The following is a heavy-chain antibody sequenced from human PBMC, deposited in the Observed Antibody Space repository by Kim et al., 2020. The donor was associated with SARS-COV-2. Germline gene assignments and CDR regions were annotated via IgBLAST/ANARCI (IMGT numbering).Heavy chain of an antibody. D-gene: IGHD6-19*01. CDR3: ARGTPTQQWHG. Sequence: CYTYSVKGPFTISRDNAKNSLYLQMNSLRDEDTAVYYCARGTPTQQWHGWGQGTLVTVSS. V-gene: IGHV3-48*02. J-gene: IGHJ4*02.